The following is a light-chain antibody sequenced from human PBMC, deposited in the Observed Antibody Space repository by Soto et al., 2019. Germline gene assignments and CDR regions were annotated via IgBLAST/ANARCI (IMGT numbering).Light chain of an antibody. CDR1: TSNIGSNP. CDR3: ATWDDSLIVWL. CDR2: SNT. Sequence: QSALTQPPAASAPPGQGVTISCSGSTSNIGSNPVNWYHQLPGTAPKLLMYSNTQRPSGVPDRFSGSKSGTSASLAISALQSEDESTYYCATWDDSLIVWLFGGGTKVTVL. V-gene: IGLV1-44*01. J-gene: IGLJ3*02.